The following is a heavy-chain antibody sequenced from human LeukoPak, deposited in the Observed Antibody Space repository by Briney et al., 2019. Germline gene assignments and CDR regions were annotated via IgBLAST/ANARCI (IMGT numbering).Heavy chain of an antibody. Sequence: GGSLRLSCAASGLSFSSYTMSWVRQPPGKGLEWVSGISPSGDSTYYADSVKGRFTISRDNSKNTLYLQMNSLRAEDTAVYYCARRGYGDYAPFDYWGQGTLVTVSS. CDR1: GLSFSSYT. D-gene: IGHD4-17*01. J-gene: IGHJ4*02. V-gene: IGHV3-23*01. CDR2: ISPSGDST. CDR3: ARRGYGDYAPFDY.